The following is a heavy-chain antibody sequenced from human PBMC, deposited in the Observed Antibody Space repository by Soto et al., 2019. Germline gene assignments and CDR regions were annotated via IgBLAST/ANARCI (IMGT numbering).Heavy chain of an antibody. CDR2: SNWDGDDT. J-gene: IGHJ4*02. CDR3: ARGYIAVAVSSDY. D-gene: IGHD6-19*01. Sequence: EVHLVESGGRVVRPGESLRLSCAASGFNFEEYGMTWVRQAPGKGLEWVAGSNWDGDDTGYADSVQGRFTISRDNAKKFLYLQMNSLRVDDTALYYCARGYIAVAVSSDYWGQGTLVTVSS. V-gene: IGHV3-20*04. CDR1: GFNFEEYG.